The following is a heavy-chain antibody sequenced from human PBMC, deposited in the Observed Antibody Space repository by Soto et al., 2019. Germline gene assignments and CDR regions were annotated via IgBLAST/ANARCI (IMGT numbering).Heavy chain of an antibody. CDR1: GGSISSYY. J-gene: IGHJ4*02. CDR2: IYYSGST. Sequence: PSETLSLTCTVSGGSISSYYWSWIRQPPGKGLEWIGYIYYSGSTNYNPSLKSRVTISVDTSKNQFSLQLSSVTAADTAVYYCAREGGRHPYLDYWGPRTLVTVSS. CDR3: AREGGRHPYLDY. V-gene: IGHV4-59*12. D-gene: IGHD1-26*01.